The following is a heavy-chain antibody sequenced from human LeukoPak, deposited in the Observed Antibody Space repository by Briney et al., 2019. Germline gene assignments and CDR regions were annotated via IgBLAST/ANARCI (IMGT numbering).Heavy chain of an antibody. Sequence: GGSLRLSCAASGFPFRYYAMSWVRQPPGKGLEWVSANSGSGGTTYYADSVKGRFTISRDNSKNTVYLQMNSLRAEDTAVYYCAKSDYYDSSGHPSSFEYWGQGALVTFSS. J-gene: IGHJ4*02. CDR2: NSGSGGTT. D-gene: IGHD3-22*01. V-gene: IGHV3-23*01. CDR1: GFPFRYYA. CDR3: AKSDYYDSSGHPSSFEY.